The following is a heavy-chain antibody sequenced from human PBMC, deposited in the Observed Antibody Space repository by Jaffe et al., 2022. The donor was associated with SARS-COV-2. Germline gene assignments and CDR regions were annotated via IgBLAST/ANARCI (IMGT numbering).Heavy chain of an antibody. V-gene: IGHV3-33*01. CDR1: GFTFSSYG. D-gene: IGHD6-13*01. J-gene: IGHJ4*02. CDR3: ARERAQQLVLFDY. CDR2: IWYDGSNK. Sequence: QVQLVESGGGVVQPGRSLRLSCAASGFTFSSYGMHWVRQAPGKGLEWVAVIWYDGSNKYYADSVKGRFTISRDNSKNTLYLQMNSLRAEDTAVYYCARERAQQLVLFDYWGQGTLVTVSS.